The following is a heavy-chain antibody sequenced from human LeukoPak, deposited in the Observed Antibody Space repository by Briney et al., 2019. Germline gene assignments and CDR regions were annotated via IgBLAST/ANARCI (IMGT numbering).Heavy chain of an antibody. V-gene: IGHV3-74*01. D-gene: IGHD1-14*01. CDR1: GFTFSDYW. CDR3: ATETNGRHYDY. CDR2: INPDGSDT. Sequence: GGSLRLSCAASGFTFSDYWMHWVRQAPAKGLVWVSRINPDGSDTNYADSVKGRFTISRDNANNFLYLQMNSLRAEDTAVYYCATETNGRHYDYWGQGTLLTVSS. J-gene: IGHJ4*02.